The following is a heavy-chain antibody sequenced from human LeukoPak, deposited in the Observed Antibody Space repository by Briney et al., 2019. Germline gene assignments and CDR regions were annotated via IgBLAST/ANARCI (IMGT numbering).Heavy chain of an antibody. V-gene: IGHV3-9*01. CDR2: ISWNGGSI. CDR1: GFTFDDYA. J-gene: IGHJ4*02. CDR3: AKGSQATSSGWADY. D-gene: IGHD6-19*01. Sequence: GGSLRLSCAASGFTFDDYAMHWVRQAPGKGLEWVSGISWNGGSIGYADSVKGRSTISRDNAKNSLYLQMNSLRPEDTALYYCAKGSQATSSGWADYWGQGTLVTVSS.